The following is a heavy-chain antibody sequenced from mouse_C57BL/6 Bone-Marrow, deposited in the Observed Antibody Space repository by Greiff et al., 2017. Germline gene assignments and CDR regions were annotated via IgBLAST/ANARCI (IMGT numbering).Heavy chain of an antibody. CDR3: APWYFDV. CDR1: GYTFTSYW. CDR2: IDPSDSYT. Sequence: VQLQQPGAELVRPGTSVKLSCKASGYTFTSYWMHWVKQRPGQGLEWIGVIDPSDSYTNYNQKFKGKATLTVHTSSSTAYMQLSSLTSEDSAVYYCAPWYFDVWGTGTTVTVSA. V-gene: IGHV1-59*01. J-gene: IGHJ1*03.